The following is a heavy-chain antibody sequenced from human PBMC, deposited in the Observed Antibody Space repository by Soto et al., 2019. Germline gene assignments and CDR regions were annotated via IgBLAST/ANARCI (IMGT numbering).Heavy chain of an antibody. D-gene: IGHD6-19*01. CDR2: ISSNGGST. V-gene: IGHV3-64D*09. CDR1: GFTFSSYA. CDR3: VKPWAVAVPHDAFDI. J-gene: IGHJ3*02. Sequence: GGSLRLSCSASGFTFSSYAMHWVRQAPGKGLEYVSAISSNGGSTYYADSVKGRFTISRDNSKNTLYLQMSSLRAEDTAVYYCVKPWAVAVPHDAFDIWGQGTMVTVSS.